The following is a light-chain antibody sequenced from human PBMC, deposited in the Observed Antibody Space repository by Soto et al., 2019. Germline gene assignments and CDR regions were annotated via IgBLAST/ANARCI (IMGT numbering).Light chain of an antibody. CDR1: QSLRDNY. J-gene: IGKJ4*01. CDR3: QQFNSSPLT. V-gene: IGKV3-20*01. Sequence: EIVLTQSPGTLSLSPGERATLSYRASQSLRDNYLAWYQQKPGQAPRLLIYSASSRATGIPDRFSGSGSGTDFTLTISRLEPEDFAVYYCQQFNSSPLTFGGGTKVEIK. CDR2: SAS.